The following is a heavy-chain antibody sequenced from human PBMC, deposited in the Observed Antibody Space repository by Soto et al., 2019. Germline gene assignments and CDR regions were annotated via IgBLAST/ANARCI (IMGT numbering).Heavy chain of an antibody. CDR3: ARSDCSGGSCYLGVDY. CDR2: IYPGDSDT. Sequence: LVASLPSSGEGCGWSVTSYWIWRVRQMPGKGLEWMGIIYPGDSDTRYSPSFQGQVTISADKSISTAYLQWSSLKASDTAMYYCARSDCSGGSCYLGVDYWGQGTLVTVSS. CDR1: GWSVTSYW. D-gene: IGHD2-15*01. J-gene: IGHJ4*02. V-gene: IGHV5-51*01.